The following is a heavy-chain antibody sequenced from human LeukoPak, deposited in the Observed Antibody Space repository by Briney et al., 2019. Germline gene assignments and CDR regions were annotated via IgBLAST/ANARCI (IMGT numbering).Heavy chain of an antibody. Sequence: VASVKVSCKASGYTFTGYYMHWVRQAPGQGLEWMGWINLNSGGTNYAQKFQGRVTMTRDTSISTAYMELSRLRSDDTAVYYCARGLAAAGTHTLDYWGQGTLVTVSS. CDR1: GYTFTGYY. J-gene: IGHJ4*02. CDR3: ARGLAAAGTHTLDY. V-gene: IGHV1-2*02. CDR2: INLNSGGT. D-gene: IGHD6-13*01.